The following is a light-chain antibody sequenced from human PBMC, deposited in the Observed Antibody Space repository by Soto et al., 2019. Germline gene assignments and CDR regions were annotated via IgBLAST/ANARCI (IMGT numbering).Light chain of an antibody. CDR1: QSIGGF. V-gene: IGKV1-39*01. J-gene: IGKJ3*01. CDR2: AAS. Sequence: DIQMTQSPSSLSVSVGDRVTITCRASQSIGGFLNWYQQKPGKAPKLLIYAASSLQSGVPSRFSGSGSGTDFTLTISSLQPEDFATYYCQESYSTPSVTFGPGTKVDIK. CDR3: QESYSTPSVT.